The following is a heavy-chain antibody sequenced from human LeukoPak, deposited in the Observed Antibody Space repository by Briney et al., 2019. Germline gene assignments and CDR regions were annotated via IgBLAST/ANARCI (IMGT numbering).Heavy chain of an antibody. V-gene: IGHV3-30*18. D-gene: IGHD3-22*01. J-gene: IGHJ4*02. CDR1: GFTFSSYG. Sequence: GGSLRLSCAASGFTFSSYGMHWVRQAPGKGLEWVAVISYDGSNKYYADSVKGRFTISRDNSKNTLYLQMNSLRAEDTAVYYCAKDLFHIRRYYDSSGSGGLDYWGQGTLVTVSS. CDR2: ISYDGSNK. CDR3: AKDLFHIRRYYDSSGSGGLDY.